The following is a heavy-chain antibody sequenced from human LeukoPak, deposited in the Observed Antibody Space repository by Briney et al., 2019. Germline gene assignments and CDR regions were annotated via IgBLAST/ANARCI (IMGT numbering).Heavy chain of an antibody. J-gene: IGHJ6*04. D-gene: IGHD3-10*02. V-gene: IGHV7-4-1*01. CDR1: GYTFTSYA. Sequence: ASVKVSCKTSGYTFTSYAIDWVRQAPGRGLEWMGWINTDTGYPRYAQGFTGRFVISLDTSVSTAYLQMDRLKPEDTAVYYCAELGITMIGGVWGKGTTVTISS. CDR3: AELGITMIGGV. CDR2: INTDTGYP.